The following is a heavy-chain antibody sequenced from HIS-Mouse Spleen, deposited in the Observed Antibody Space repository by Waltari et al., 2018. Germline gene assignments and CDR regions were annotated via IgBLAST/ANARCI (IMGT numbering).Heavy chain of an antibody. CDR2: ISYDGSNK. D-gene: IGHD1-1*01. CDR1: GFTFSSYG. V-gene: IGHV3-30*18. Sequence: QVQLVESGGGVVQPGRSLRLSCAASGFTFSSYGMDWVRQAPGKGMEGVAVISYDGSNKYYADSVKGRFTISRDNSKNTLYLQMNSLRAEDTAVYYCAKGGTGTTFAFDIWGQGTMVTVSS. J-gene: IGHJ3*02. CDR3: AKGGTGTTFAFDI.